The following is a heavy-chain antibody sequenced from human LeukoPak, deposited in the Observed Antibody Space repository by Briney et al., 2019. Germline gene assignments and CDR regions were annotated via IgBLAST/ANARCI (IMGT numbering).Heavy chain of an antibody. CDR1: GFTFSSYS. CDR2: ITSSSSII. CDR3: ARVGLWHYPLDS. J-gene: IGHJ4*02. Sequence: PGGSLRLSCAASGFTFSSYSMNWVRQAPGKGLEWVSYITSSSSIIYYGDSVKGRFTVSRDNARNSQYLQMNSPRAEDTAVYYCARVGLWHYPLDSWGQGTLVTVSS. V-gene: IGHV3-48*01. D-gene: IGHD1-7*01.